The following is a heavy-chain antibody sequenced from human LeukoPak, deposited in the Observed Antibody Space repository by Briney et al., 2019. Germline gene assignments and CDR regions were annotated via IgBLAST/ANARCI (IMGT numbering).Heavy chain of an antibody. V-gene: IGHV3-23*01. CDR2: LSGAGATT. CDR1: GFPFSSYA. CDR3: SRSFRPFNSAPWCMSFDS. J-gene: IGHJ4*02. D-gene: IGHD2-8*01. Sequence: GGSLRHSCAASGFPFSSYAMTWVRPAPGGGLEWVSSLSGAGATTYHADSVRGRVTLSRDKATNTVCIEKSTPGAQDTAAYFASRSFRPFNSAPWCMSFDSWGPGTLVTVSS.